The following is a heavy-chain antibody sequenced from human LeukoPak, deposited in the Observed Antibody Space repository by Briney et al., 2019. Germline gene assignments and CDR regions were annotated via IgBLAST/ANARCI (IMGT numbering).Heavy chain of an antibody. V-gene: IGHV3-30-3*01. J-gene: IGHJ3*02. D-gene: IGHD1-14*01. CDR1: GFTFSSYA. CDR2: ISYDGSNK. CDR3: ARDYNPI. Sequence: GGSLRLSCAASGFTFSSYAMHWVRQAPGKGLEWVAVISYDGSNKYYADSVKGRFTISRDNSKNTLYLQMNSLRAEDTAVYYCARDYNPIWGRGTMVTVSS.